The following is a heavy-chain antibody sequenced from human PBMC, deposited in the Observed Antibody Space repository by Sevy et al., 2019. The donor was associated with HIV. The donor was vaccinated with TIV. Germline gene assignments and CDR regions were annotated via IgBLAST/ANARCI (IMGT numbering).Heavy chain of an antibody. J-gene: IGHJ4*02. V-gene: IGHV3-23*01. Sequence: GESLKISCAASGFTFSSYAMGWVRQAPGKGLEWVSVFSGGGNTYYADSVKGRFTISRDDSKNAVFLQMDSLRAEDTAVYFCARDLGDRTFRTFYFDYWGQGTLVTVSS. CDR2: FSGGGNT. CDR3: ARDLGDRTFRTFYFDY. D-gene: IGHD3-16*01. CDR1: GFTFSSYA.